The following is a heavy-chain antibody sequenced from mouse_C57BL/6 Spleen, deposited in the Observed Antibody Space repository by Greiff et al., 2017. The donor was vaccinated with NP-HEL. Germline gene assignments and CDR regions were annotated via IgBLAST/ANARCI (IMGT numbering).Heavy chain of an antibody. CDR1: GFSLTSYG. Sequence: VKLVESGPGLVQPSQSLSITCTVSGFSLTSYGVHWVRQSPGKGLEWLGVIWRGGSTDYNAAFMSRLSITKDNSKSQVFFKMNSLQADDTAIYYCAKRDDLEAYYAMDYWGQGTSVTVSS. V-gene: IGHV2-5*01. CDR3: AKRDDLEAYYAMDY. CDR2: IWRGGST. J-gene: IGHJ4*01.